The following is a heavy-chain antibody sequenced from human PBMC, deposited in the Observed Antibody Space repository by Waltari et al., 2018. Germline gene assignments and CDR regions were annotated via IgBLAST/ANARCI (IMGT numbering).Heavy chain of an antibody. V-gene: IGHV4-34*01. CDR1: GGSFSGYY. CDR3: AGTPVGVTFLYFDY. J-gene: IGHJ4*02. CDR2: INYSGRT. D-gene: IGHD1-26*01. Sequence: QVQLQKWGAGLLKPSETLSLTCAVYGGSFSGYYWSWIRQSPGKGLEWIGEINYSGRTNYNPSLKSRVTISIDTSKTQFSLELTSVTGADTAVYYCAGTPVGVTFLYFDYWGQGTLVTVSS.